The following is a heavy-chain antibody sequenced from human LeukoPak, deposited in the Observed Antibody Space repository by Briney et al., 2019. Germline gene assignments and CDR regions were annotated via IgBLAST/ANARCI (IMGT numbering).Heavy chain of an antibody. Sequence: QPGGSLRLSCTASGFTFSGHWIHWVRQPPGMGLVWVSRINERGTDSMYAESVKGRFTIPRDNAKNTVYLQMNSLRAEDTAVYYCVRDETLWTLDWWGQGTLVSVSS. J-gene: IGHJ4*02. CDR3: VRDETLWTLDW. D-gene: IGHD1-1*01. CDR1: GFTFSGHW. CDR2: INERGTDS. V-gene: IGHV3-74*03.